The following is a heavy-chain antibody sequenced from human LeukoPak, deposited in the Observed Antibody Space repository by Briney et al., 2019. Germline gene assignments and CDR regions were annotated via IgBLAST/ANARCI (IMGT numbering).Heavy chain of an antibody. D-gene: IGHD1-26*01. CDR3: SRESGVFSPFGY. CDR1: SRSLSRTNC. J-gene: IGHJ4*02. V-gene: IGHV4-4*02. CDR2: ISLSGRT. Sequence: PSESLSLTCDLSSRSLSRTNCWSWVRQCPGEGLEWFGEISLSGRTNYNPSIQSRVTMSLDECKDQMSLDWPSVTATDTAVYDCSRESGVFSPFGYWGQGTLVTVHS.